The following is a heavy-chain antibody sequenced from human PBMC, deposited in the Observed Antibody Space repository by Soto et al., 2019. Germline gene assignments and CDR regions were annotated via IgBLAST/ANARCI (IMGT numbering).Heavy chain of an antibody. CDR3: AHAYGGTSWPNDAFDI. J-gene: IGHJ3*02. Sequence: QITLKESGPTLVKPTQTLTLTCTVSGFSLSGDGVGVGWIRQPPGKALEGLALIYWDDDQRYSPSLKTRLTITKDTSKNKVVLTMTNMDTVDTATYCCAHAYGGTSWPNDAFDIWGQGTVVTVSS. V-gene: IGHV2-5*02. CDR1: GFSLSGDGVG. D-gene: IGHD2-21*01. CDR2: IYWDDDQ.